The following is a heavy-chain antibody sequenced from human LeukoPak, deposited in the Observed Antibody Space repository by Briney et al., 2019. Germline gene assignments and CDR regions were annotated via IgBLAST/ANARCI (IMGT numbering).Heavy chain of an antibody. CDR3: VKDISGWSYFDY. CDR2: ISWNSANT. CDR1: GFIFDDYG. J-gene: IGHJ4*02. V-gene: IGHV3-9*01. Sequence: GGSLRLSCAVSGFIFDDYGMHWVRQAPGKGLEWVAGISWNSANTGYADSVKGRFAISRDNAKNSLYLQINSLRPEDTALYYCVKDISGWSYFDYWGQGTLVTVSP. D-gene: IGHD6-19*01.